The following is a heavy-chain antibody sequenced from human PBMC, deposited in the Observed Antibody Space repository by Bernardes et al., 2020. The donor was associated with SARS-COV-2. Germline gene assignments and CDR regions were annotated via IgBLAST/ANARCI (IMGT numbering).Heavy chain of an antibody. J-gene: IGHJ6*04. V-gene: IGHV3-30*18. CDR2: ISYEGSIQ. Sequence: GGSLRLSCEASGFTFNNFGMHWVRQAPGKGLAWVAVISYEGSIQHYADSVKGRFTISRDSSKNTVYLQMNTLRPEDTAVYYCAKLRSVLWIHPYYNAMDAWGKGTTVTVSS. CDR3: AKLRSVLWIHPYYNAMDA. CDR1: GFTFNNFG. D-gene: IGHD2-2*01.